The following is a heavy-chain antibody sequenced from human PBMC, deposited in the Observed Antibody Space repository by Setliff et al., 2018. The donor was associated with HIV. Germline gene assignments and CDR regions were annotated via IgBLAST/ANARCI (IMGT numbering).Heavy chain of an antibody. CDR2: IYYSGNT. CDR3: VREGVRRGLGSGSFRYRAYYFDQ. V-gene: IGHV4-39*07. J-gene: IGHJ4*02. CDR1: GGSISTSSSY. Sequence: SETLSLTCTVAGGSISTSSSYWGWIRQPPGKGLEWIGSIYYSGNTHFSPSLKSRITISVDTSKNQFSLNLRSVTAADTAVYYCVREGVRRGLGSGSFRYRAYYFDQWGQGTLVTVSS. D-gene: IGHD3-10*01.